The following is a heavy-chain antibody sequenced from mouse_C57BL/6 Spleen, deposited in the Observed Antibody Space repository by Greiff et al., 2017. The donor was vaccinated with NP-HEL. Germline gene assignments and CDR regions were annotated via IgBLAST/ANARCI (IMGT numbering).Heavy chain of an antibody. Sequence: VQLKQSGPELVKPGASVKISCKASGYTFTDYYMNWVKRSHGKSLEWIGDINPNNGGTSYNQKFKGKATLTVDKSSSTAYMELRSLTSEDSAVYYCANYGSSSYYFDYWGQGTTLTVSS. J-gene: IGHJ2*01. V-gene: IGHV1-26*01. CDR2: INPNNGGT. D-gene: IGHD1-1*01. CDR1: GYTFTDYY. CDR3: ANYGSSSYYFDY.